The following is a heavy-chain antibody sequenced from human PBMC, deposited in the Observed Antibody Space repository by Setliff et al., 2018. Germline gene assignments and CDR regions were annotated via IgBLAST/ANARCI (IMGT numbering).Heavy chain of an antibody. D-gene: IGHD3-10*01. J-gene: IGHJ5*02. Sequence: LRLSCAASGFTFSSYSMNWVRQAPGKGLEWVSSISSSSSYIYYADSVKGRFTISRDNSKNTLYLQMNSLRAEDTAVYYCAKNGFGVVALGVNNWFDPWGQGTLVTVSS. V-gene: IGHV3-21*04. CDR1: GFTFSSYS. CDR2: ISSSSSYI. CDR3: AKNGFGVVALGVNNWFDP.